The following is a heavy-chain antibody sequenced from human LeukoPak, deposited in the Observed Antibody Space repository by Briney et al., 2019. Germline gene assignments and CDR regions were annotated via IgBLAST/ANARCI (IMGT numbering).Heavy chain of an antibody. V-gene: IGHV4-4*07. Sequence: PSETLSLTCTVSGGSISSYYWSWIRQPAGKGLEWIGRIYTSGSTNYNPSLKGRVTMSVDTSKNQFSLKLSSVTAADTAVYYCARDPGWEGPSPYYYYMDVWGKGATVTVSS. CDR2: IYTSGST. D-gene: IGHD1-26*01. CDR1: GGSISSYY. J-gene: IGHJ6*03. CDR3: ARDPGWEGPSPYYYYMDV.